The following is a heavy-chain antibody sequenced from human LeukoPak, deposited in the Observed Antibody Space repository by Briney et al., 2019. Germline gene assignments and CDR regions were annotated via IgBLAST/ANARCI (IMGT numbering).Heavy chain of an antibody. J-gene: IGHJ3*02. D-gene: IGHD6-19*01. CDR1: GYTFTGHY. V-gene: IGHV1-2*02. CDR3: ARMADSGGWYNPDAFDI. CDR2: INPNSGGT. Sequence: ASVKVSCKASGYTFTGHYMHWVRQAPGQGLEWMGWINPNSGGTNYAQKFQGRVTMTRDTSISTAYMELSRLRSDDTAVYYCARMADSGGWYNPDAFDIWGQGTMVTVSS.